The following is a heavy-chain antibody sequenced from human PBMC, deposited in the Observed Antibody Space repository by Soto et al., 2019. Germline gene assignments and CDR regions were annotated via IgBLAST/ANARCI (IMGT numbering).Heavy chain of an antibody. CDR1: GFTFSGYA. CDR2: TSYDENYK. CDR3: ARQGGSSGIWYFDY. D-gene: IGHD3-10*01. J-gene: IGHJ4*02. V-gene: IGHV3-30*04. Sequence: QVQLVESGGGVVQPGRSLRLSCAASGFTFSGYAMHWVRQAPGKGLEWVAATSYDENYKYYADSVKGRFTISRDNAKNALFLQMNSLRTEVTAVYYWARQGGSSGIWYFDYWGQGSLVTVSS.